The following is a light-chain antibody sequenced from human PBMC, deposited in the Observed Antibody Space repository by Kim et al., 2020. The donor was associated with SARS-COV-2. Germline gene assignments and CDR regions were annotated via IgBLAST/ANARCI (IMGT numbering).Light chain of an antibody. J-gene: IGLJ2*01. V-gene: IGLV2-14*04. CDR2: DVT. Sequence: GQSVTISCTGTSSDVGVYNHVSWYQQHPGKAPKVMIYDVTTRPSGVSNRFSGSKSGSTASLTISGLQAEDESTYYCSSYSSTTTVVFGGGTQLTVL. CDR3: SSYSSTTTVV. CDR1: SSDVGVYNH.